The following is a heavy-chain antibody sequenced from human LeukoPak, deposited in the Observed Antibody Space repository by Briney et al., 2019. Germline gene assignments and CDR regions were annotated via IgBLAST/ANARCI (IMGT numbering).Heavy chain of an antibody. CDR3: AKGTSGSYLPFDY. D-gene: IGHD1-26*01. CDR2: FSGSGGST. CDR1: GFTFSSYG. V-gene: IGHV3-23*01. J-gene: IGHJ4*02. Sequence: GGSLRLSCAASGFTFSSYGMSWVRQAPGKGLEWVSAFSGSGGSTYYADSVKGRFTISRDNSKNTLYLQMNSLRAEDTAVYYCAKGTSGSYLPFDYWGQGTLVTVSS.